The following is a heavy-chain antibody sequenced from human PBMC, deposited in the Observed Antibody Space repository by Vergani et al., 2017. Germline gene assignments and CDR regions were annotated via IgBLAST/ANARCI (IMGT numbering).Heavy chain of an antibody. CDR3: ARGLRIAARPGGVNXFDP. CDR2: INHSGST. D-gene: IGHD6-6*01. J-gene: IGHJ5*02. CDR1: GGSFSGYY. V-gene: IGHV4-34*01. Sequence: QVQLQQWGAGLLKPSETLSLTCAVYGGSFSGYYWSWIRQPPRKGLEWIGEINHSGSTNYNPSHKSRVTISVDTSKNKFSLKLGYVTAAATAVYYCARGLRIAARPGGVNXFDPWGQGTLVTVSS.